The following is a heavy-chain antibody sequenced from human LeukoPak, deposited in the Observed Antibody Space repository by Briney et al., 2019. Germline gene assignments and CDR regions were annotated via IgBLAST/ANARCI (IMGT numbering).Heavy chain of an antibody. Sequence: GGPLRLSCAGSGFTFSDYYMSWIRQAPGKGLEWVSYISGGSSTIYYADSLKGRFTVSRDNAKNSLYLLMNSLRAEDTAVYYCARRGSGRHFDFWGQGTLVTVSS. J-gene: IGHJ4*02. V-gene: IGHV3-11*01. CDR3: ARRGSGRHFDF. CDR1: GFTFSDYY. D-gene: IGHD2-15*01. CDR2: ISGGSSTI.